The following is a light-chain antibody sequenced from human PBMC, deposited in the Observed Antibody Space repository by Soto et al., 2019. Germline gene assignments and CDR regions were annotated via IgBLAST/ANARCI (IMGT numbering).Light chain of an antibody. CDR3: QQYYSSPPYT. J-gene: IGKJ2*01. V-gene: IGKV4-1*01. CDR1: QSVLYSSSNKNN. Sequence: DIVLTQSPDSLAVSLGERATINCKSSQSVLYSSSNKNNLAWYQQKPGQPPKLLIYWASTRESGVPDRFSGSGSGTDFTLTISSLQAEDVAVYYCQQYYSSPPYTFGQGTKLEI. CDR2: WAS.